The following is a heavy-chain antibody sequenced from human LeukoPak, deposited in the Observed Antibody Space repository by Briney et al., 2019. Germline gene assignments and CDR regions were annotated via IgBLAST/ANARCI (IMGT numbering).Heavy chain of an antibody. CDR3: ARAGILSTGGYFDP. CDR2: IHHSGST. Sequence: SETLSLTCIVSGGSITNGTFYWGWTRQSPGKGLEWIVTIHHSGSTFYNPSLQSRVTISVDTSKNQFSLKLSSVTAAHTAVYYCARAGILSTGGYFDPWGQGTLVTVSS. CDR1: GGSITNGTFY. D-gene: IGHD5/OR15-5a*01. V-gene: IGHV4-39*07. J-gene: IGHJ5*02.